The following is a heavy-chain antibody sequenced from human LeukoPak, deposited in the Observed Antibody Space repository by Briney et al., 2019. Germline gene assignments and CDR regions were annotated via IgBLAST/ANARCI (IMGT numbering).Heavy chain of an antibody. Sequence: SETLSLTCAVYGGSLSGYYWSWIRQPPGKGLEWIGEINHSGSTNYNPSLKSRVTISVDTSKNQFSLKLSSVTAADTAVYYCARLNGSGSKNYWGQGTLVTVSS. V-gene: IGHV4-34*01. CDR3: ARLNGSGSKNY. D-gene: IGHD3-10*01. CDR1: GGSLSGYY. CDR2: INHSGST. J-gene: IGHJ4*02.